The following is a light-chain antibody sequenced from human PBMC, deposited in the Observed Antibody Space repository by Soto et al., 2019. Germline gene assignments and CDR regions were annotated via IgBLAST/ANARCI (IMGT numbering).Light chain of an antibody. V-gene: IGKV3-20*01. CDR1: QSVSSNY. J-gene: IGKJ5*01. CDR2: GAS. Sequence: EIVLMQSPGTLSLSPGERATLSCRASQSVSSNYLAWYQQKPGQAPRLLIYGASSRATGIPDRFSGSGSGTDLTLTISSLQSEDFAVYYCQQYNNWPLTFGQGTRLEIK. CDR3: QQYNNWPLT.